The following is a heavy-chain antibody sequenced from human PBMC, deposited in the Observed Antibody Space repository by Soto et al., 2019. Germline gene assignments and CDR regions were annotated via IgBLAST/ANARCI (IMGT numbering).Heavy chain of an antibody. Sequence: GGSLRLSCAASGFTFSSYWMSWVRQAPGKGLEWVANIKQDGSEKYYVDSVKGRFTISRDNAKNSLYLQMNSLRAEDTAVYYCARDHIPSPLLRAFDTWGQGTMVT. J-gene: IGHJ3*02. CDR3: ARDHIPSPLLRAFDT. CDR1: GFTFSSYW. CDR2: IKQDGSEK. V-gene: IGHV3-7*01.